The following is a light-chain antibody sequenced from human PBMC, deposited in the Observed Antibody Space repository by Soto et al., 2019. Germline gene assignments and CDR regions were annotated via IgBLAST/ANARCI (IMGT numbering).Light chain of an antibody. CDR3: QQFYSTPWT. Sequence: DIPVTLPPAFLCGCLSDRETITCRATQSISSYLAWYQQKPVKALMLLVYKALALKIGVPVRFSGSGSETDFSLTISSLQAEDVAVYYCQQFYSTPWTFGQGTKVDI. CDR2: KAL. V-gene: IGKV1-5*03. J-gene: IGKJ1*01. CDR1: QSISSY.